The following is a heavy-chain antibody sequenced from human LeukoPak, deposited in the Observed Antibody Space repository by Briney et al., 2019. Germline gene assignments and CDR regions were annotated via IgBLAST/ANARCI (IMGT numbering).Heavy chain of an antibody. D-gene: IGHD6-13*01. CDR2: ISGSRGST. CDR1: GFTFSSYA. CDR3: AKDHSSRWTSEGAFDI. J-gene: IGHJ3*02. Sequence: PGGSLRLSCAASGFTFSSYAMSWVRQAPGKGLEWVSAISGSRGSTYYADSVKGRFTISRDNSKNTLYLQMNSLRAEDTAVYYCAKDHSSRWTSEGAFDIWGQGTMVTVSS. V-gene: IGHV3-23*01.